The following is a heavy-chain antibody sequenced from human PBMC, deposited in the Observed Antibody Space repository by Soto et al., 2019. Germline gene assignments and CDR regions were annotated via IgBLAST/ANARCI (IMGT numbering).Heavy chain of an antibody. CDR3: AREAFQGPFDY. Sequence: SVKVSCKASGGTFSSYAISWVRQAPGQGLEWMGGIIPLFGTTNYAQKFQGRVTITADESTSTAYMQLSSLRSEDTAMYYCAREAFQGPFDYWGQGTLVTVSS. CDR1: GGTFSSYA. V-gene: IGHV1-69*01. J-gene: IGHJ4*02. CDR2: IIPLFGTT.